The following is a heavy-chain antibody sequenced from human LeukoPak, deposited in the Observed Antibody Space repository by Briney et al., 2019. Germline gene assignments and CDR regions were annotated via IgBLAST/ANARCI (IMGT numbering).Heavy chain of an antibody. V-gene: IGHV4-30-4*01. D-gene: IGHD3-22*01. CDR1: GGSISSGDYY. J-gene: IGHJ4*02. CDR3: ARSYDSSGYYPSRFDY. Sequence: SETLSLTCTVSGGSISSGDYYWSWIRQPPGKGLEWIGYIYYSGSTYYNPSLKSRVTISVDTPKNQFSLKLSSVTAADTAVYYCARSYDSSGYYPSRFDYWGQGTLVTVSS. CDR2: IYYSGST.